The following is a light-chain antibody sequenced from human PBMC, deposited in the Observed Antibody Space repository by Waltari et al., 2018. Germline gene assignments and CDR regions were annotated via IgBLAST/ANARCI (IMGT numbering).Light chain of an antibody. J-gene: IGLJ2*01. CDR3: AAWDDSLNGVV. V-gene: IGLV1-44*01. CDR1: SSNIGSNY. CDR2: SNN. Sequence: QFVLTQPPSASGTPGQRVTISCSGGSSNIGSNYVSWYQQLPGTAPKLRVYSNNQRSSGVADRCSGSKSGSSAALAISGLQSVDEADYYCAAWDDSLNGVVVGGGTKLTVL.